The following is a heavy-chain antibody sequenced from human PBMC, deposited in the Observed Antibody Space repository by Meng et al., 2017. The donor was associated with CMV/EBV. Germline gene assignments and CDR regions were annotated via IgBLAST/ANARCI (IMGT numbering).Heavy chain of an antibody. CDR1: GGSFSGYY. CDR2: INYSGST. V-gene: IGHV4-34*01. CDR3: ARGFY. Sequence: GSLRLSCAVYGGSFSGYYWSWIRQSPGKGLEWIGEINYSGSTNYNPSLKSRVTISVDTSKNQFSLKLSSVTAADTAVYYCARGFYWGQGTLVTVSS. J-gene: IGHJ4*02.